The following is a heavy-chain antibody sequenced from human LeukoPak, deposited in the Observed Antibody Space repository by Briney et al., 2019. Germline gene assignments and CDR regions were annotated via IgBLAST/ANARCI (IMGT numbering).Heavy chain of an antibody. D-gene: IGHD4-17*01. J-gene: IGHJ4*02. CDR1: GVSISSGDYY. Sequence: SQTLSLTCTVSGVSISSGDYYWGWIRQPPGKGLEWIGYIYYSGSTYYNPSLKSRVTISVDTSKNQFSLKLSSVTAADTAVYYCARVPWGDYGDYRDYWGQGTLVTVSS. CDR2: IYYSGST. V-gene: IGHV4-30-4*01. CDR3: ARVPWGDYGDYRDY.